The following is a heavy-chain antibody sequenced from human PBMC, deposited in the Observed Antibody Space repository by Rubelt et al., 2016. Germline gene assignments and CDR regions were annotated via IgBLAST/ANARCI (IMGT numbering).Heavy chain of an antibody. Sequence: SGSTYYNPSLKSRVTISVDTSKNQFSLKLSSVTAADTAVYYCARHLRIAAAGGWGQGTLVTVSS. CDR3: ARHLRIAAAGG. CDR2: SGST. V-gene: IGHV4-39*01. D-gene: IGHD6-13*01. J-gene: IGHJ4*02.